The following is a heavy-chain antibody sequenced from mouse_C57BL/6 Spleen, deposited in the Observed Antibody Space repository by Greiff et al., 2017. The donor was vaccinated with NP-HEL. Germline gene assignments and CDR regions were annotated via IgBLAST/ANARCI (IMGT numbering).Heavy chain of an antibody. Sequence: EVQGVESGGGLVKPGGSLKLSCAASGFTFSSYAMSWVRQTPEKRLEWVATISDGGSYTYYPDNVKGRFTISRDNAKNNLYLQMSHLKSEETAMYYCARGGDGYYVFAYWGQGTLVTVSA. CDR2: ISDGGSYT. V-gene: IGHV5-4*01. CDR1: GFTFSSYA. J-gene: IGHJ3*01. CDR3: ARGGDGYYVFAY. D-gene: IGHD2-3*01.